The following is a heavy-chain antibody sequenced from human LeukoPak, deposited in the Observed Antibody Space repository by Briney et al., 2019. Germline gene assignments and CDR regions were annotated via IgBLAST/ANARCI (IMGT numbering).Heavy chain of an antibody. CDR2: MNPNSGNT. CDR1: GYTFTSND. Sequence: GASVKVSCKASGYTFTSNDINWARQATGQGLEWMGWMNPNSGNTGYAQKFQGRVTMTRNTSINTAYMELSSLRSEDTALYYCARGRAYSNGPGFDYWAQGTLVTVSA. V-gene: IGHV1-8*01. CDR3: ARGRAYSNGPGFDY. J-gene: IGHJ4*02. D-gene: IGHD2/OR15-2a*01.